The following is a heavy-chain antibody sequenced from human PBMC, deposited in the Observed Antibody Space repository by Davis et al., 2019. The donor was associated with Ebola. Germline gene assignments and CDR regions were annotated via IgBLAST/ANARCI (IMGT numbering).Heavy chain of an antibody. Sequence: GESLKISCAASGFTFGSYSMNWVRQAPGKGLEWVSSISSSSSYIYYADSVKGRFTISRDNAKNSLYRKMNSLRAEDTAVYYCARGEQWLVQDYWGQGTLVTVSS. D-gene: IGHD6-19*01. CDR3: ARGEQWLVQDY. CDR1: GFTFGSYS. CDR2: ISSSSSYI. V-gene: IGHV3-21*01. J-gene: IGHJ4*02.